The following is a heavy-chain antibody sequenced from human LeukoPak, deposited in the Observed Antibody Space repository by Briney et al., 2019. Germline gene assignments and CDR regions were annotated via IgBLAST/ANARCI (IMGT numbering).Heavy chain of an antibody. CDR1: GFTFSSYA. D-gene: IGHD4-17*01. Sequence: GGSLRLSCAASGFTFSSYAMSWVRQAPGKGLEWVSAISGSGGSTYHADSVKGRFTISRDNSKNTLYLQMNSLKAEDTAVYYCAKDDSPTVTTSDYWGQGTLVTVSS. CDR3: AKDDSPTVTTSDY. V-gene: IGHV3-23*01. J-gene: IGHJ4*02. CDR2: ISGSGGST.